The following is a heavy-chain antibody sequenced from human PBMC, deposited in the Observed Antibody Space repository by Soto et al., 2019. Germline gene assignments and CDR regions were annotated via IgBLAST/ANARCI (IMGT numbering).Heavy chain of an antibody. Sequence: PSETLSLTCAVSGGSISSSNWWSWVRQPPGKGLEWIGEIYHSGITNYNPSLKSRVTISVDKSKNQFSLKLSSVTAADTAVYYSASSRPQDYDFWSGYYYFDYWGQGTLVTVSS. V-gene: IGHV4-4*02. J-gene: IGHJ4*02. CDR3: ASSRPQDYDFWSGYYYFDY. CDR2: IYHSGIT. CDR1: GGSISSSNW. D-gene: IGHD3-3*01.